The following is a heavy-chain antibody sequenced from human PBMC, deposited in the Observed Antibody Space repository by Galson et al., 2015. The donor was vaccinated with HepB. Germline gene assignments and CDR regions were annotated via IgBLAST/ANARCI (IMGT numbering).Heavy chain of an antibody. CDR1: GYTFTSYY. J-gene: IGHJ4*02. CDR3: ARDLVQPAAMAPFDY. D-gene: IGHD2-2*01. Sequence: SVKVSCKASGYTFTSYYMHWVRQAPGQGLEWMGIINPSGGSTSYAQKFQGRVTMTGDTSTSTVYMELSSLRSEDTAVYYCARDLVQPAAMAPFDYWGQGTLVTVSS. V-gene: IGHV1-46*01. CDR2: INPSGGST.